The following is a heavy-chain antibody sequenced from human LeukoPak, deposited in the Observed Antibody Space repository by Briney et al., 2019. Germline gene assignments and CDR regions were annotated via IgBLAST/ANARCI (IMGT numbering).Heavy chain of an antibody. CDR1: GFIFDDYA. D-gene: IGHD1-14*01. CDR2: ISWNSGST. J-gene: IGHJ4*02. CDR3: ARDDGMRTVDY. Sequence: PGGSLRLSCVASGFIFDDYAIHWVRQPPGKGLEWVSGISWNSGSTGYADPVKGRFTISRDNAEKPLYLQMNSLRVEDTAVYYCARDDGMRTVDYWGQGTLVTVSS. V-gene: IGHV3-9*01.